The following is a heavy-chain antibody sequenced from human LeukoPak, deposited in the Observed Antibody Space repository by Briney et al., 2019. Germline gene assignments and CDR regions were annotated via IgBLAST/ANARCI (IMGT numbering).Heavy chain of an antibody. CDR3: AREGIQQGNSYYYYYGMDV. D-gene: IGHD5-18*01. J-gene: IGHJ6*04. CDR1: GFTFSSYE. CDR2: ISSSGSTI. V-gene: IGHV3-48*03. Sequence: PGGSLRLSCAASGFTFSSYEMNWVRQAPGKGLEWVSYISSSGSTIYYADSVKGRFTISRDNAKNSLYLQMNSLRAEDTAVYYCAREGIQQGNSYYYYYGMDVWGKGTTVTVSS.